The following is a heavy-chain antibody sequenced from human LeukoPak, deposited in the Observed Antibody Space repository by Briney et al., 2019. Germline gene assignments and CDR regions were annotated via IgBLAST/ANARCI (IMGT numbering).Heavy chain of an antibody. D-gene: IGHD2-21*02. V-gene: IGHV3-49*04. Sequence: GGSLRLSCAASGFAASGFTFSTFGMHWVRQAPGKGLEWVASIRSRAYGGTTQYAASVKGRFTISRDDSTGIAYLQMKSLKTEDTAIYFCIRGRSCSGHCYFDYYYYYLEVWGRGTTVTISS. J-gene: IGHJ6*03. CDR1: GFTFSTFG. CDR3: IRGRSCSGHCYFDYYYYYLEV. CDR2: IRSRAYGGTT.